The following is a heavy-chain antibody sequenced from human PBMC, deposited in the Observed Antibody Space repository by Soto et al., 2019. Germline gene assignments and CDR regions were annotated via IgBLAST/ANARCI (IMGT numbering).Heavy chain of an antibody. J-gene: IGHJ4*01. CDR1: GFTFSGSA. V-gene: IGHV3-73*01. Sequence: PGGSLRLSCAASGFTFSGSAMHWVHQASGKGLEWVGRIRSKANSYATAYAASVKGRFTISRDDSKNTAYLQMNSLKTEDTAVYYCTSLDDPYYYDSKDYWGQGPLVTVSS. D-gene: IGHD3-22*01. CDR2: IRSKANSYAT. CDR3: TSLDDPYYYDSKDY.